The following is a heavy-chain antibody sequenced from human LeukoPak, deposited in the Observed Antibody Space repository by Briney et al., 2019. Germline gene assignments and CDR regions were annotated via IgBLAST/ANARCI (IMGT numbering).Heavy chain of an antibody. J-gene: IGHJ6*03. CDR2: ISSSSSTI. D-gene: IGHD2-2*01. Sequence: GGSLRLSCAASGFTFSSYSMNWVRQAPGKGLEWVSYISSSSSTIYYADSVKGRFTISRDNAKNSLYLQMNSLRAEDTAVYYCARRGRPAATRPYYYYMDVWGKGTTVTVSS. V-gene: IGHV3-48*01. CDR1: GFTFSSYS. CDR3: ARRGRPAATRPYYYYMDV.